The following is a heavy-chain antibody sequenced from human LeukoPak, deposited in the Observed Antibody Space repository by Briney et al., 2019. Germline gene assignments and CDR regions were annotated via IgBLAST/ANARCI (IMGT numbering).Heavy chain of an antibody. CDR1: GFTFSSYG. CDR3: AKGYSGYDYFDY. J-gene: IGHJ4*02. D-gene: IGHD5-12*01. V-gene: IGHV3-23*01. CDR2: ISGSGENS. Sequence: PGGSLRLSCAASGFTFSSYGMSWVRQAPGKGPEWVSGISGSGENSHYADSVKGRFTISRENSKNTVYLQMKSLRAEDTAVYYCAKGYSGYDYFDYWGQGTLVTVSS.